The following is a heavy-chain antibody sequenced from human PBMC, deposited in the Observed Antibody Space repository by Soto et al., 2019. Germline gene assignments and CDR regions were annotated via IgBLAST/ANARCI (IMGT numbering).Heavy chain of an antibody. CDR3: ARDAQRSGEDSSSWYGYFDY. Sequence: GGSLRLACAASRFTFSSYSMNWVRQAPGKVLEWVSSIRSSSGYIYDADSVKDRYTIYRDNAKNSLYLQRNSVRVEDRAVYYCARDAQRSGEDSSSWYGYFDYWGQGTLVTFSS. CDR2: IRSSSGYI. D-gene: IGHD6-13*01. CDR1: RFTFSSYS. V-gene: IGHV3-21*01. J-gene: IGHJ4*02.